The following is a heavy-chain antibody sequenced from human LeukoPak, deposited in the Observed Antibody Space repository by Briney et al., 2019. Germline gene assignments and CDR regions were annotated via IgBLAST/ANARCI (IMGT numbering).Heavy chain of an antibody. V-gene: IGHV4-59*01. CDR2: IYYSGST. CDR1: GGSFSGYY. Sequence: SETLSLTCAVYGGSFSGYYWSWIRQPPGKGLEWIGYIYYSGSTNYNPSLKSRVTISVDTSKNQFSLKLSSVTAADTAVYYCARLGVAALDYWGQGTLVTVSS. D-gene: IGHD2-15*01. J-gene: IGHJ4*02. CDR3: ARLGVAALDY.